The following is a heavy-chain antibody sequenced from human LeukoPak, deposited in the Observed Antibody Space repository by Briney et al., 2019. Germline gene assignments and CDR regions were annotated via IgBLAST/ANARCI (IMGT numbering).Heavy chain of an antibody. CDR2: IYSGGST. CDR3: AKGHSGYVFDY. Sequence: GGSLRLSCAASGFTVSSNYMGWVRQAPGKGLEWVSVIYSGGSTYYADSVKGRFTISRDNSKNTLYLQMNSLRAEDTAVYYCAKGHSGYVFDYWGQGTLVTVSS. J-gene: IGHJ4*02. V-gene: IGHV3-53*01. CDR1: GFTVSSNY. D-gene: IGHD5-12*01.